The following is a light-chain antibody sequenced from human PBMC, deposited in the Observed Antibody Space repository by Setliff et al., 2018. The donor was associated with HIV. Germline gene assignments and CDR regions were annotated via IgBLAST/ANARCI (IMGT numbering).Light chain of an antibody. J-gene: IGLJ1*01. V-gene: IGLV2-14*01. Sequence: QSALTQPASVSGSPGQSITLSCTGTSSDVGAYDFVSWYQHHPGKAPKLIIYEVTNRPSGVSNRFSGSKSGNTASLTISGLQAEDEADYYCSSYTSSSTYVFGTGTKVTVL. CDR2: EVT. CDR3: SSYTSSSTYV. CDR1: SSDVGAYDF.